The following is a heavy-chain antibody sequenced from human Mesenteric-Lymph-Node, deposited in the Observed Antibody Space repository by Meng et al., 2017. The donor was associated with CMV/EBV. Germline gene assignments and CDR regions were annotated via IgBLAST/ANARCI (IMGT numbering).Heavy chain of an antibody. CDR1: GFTFTSYS. D-gene: IGHD3-16*01. Sequence: GGSLRLSCVASGFTFTSYSFNWVRQAPGKGLECVSSINSRSSYIYYADSVKGRFTISRDNAKNSLYLQMNGLTAEDTALYWCARDGVEYNYDYWFDSWGQGTKVTVSS. J-gene: IGHJ5*01. CDR2: INSRSSYI. CDR3: ARDGVEYNYDYWFDS. V-gene: IGHV3-21*01.